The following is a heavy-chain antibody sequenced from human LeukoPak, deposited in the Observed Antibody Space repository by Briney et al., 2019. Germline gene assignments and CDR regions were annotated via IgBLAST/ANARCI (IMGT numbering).Heavy chain of an antibody. Sequence: PGGSLRLSCAASGFTFSSYTMKWVRQAPGKGLEWVSHISTSSSTIYYADSVKGRFTISRDNSKNTLFLQMNSLRVEDTAVYYCARMFLGSGWYIDYWGQGTLVTVSS. CDR2: ISTSSSTI. CDR3: ARMFLGSGWYIDY. V-gene: IGHV3-48*01. D-gene: IGHD6-19*01. J-gene: IGHJ4*02. CDR1: GFTFSSYT.